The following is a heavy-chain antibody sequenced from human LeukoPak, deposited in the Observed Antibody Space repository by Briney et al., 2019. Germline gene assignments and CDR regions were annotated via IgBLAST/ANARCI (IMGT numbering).Heavy chain of an antibody. CDR1: GGSISSSSYY. J-gene: IGHJ4*02. Sequence: PSETLSLTCTVSGGSISSSSYYWGWIRQPPGKGLEWIGSIYYSGSTNYNPSLKSRVTISVDTSKNQFSLMLSSVTAADTAVYYCAKGVGQYWGQGTLVTVSP. CDR2: IYYSGST. D-gene: IGHD3/OR15-3a*01. V-gene: IGHV4-39*07. CDR3: AKGVGQY.